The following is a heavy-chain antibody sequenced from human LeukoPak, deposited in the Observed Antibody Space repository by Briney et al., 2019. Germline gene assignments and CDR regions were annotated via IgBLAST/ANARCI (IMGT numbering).Heavy chain of an antibody. V-gene: IGHV4-4*02. J-gene: IGHJ5*02. CDR2: IYHSGST. CDR3: ARDMDIAGGSGRRGDWFDP. CDR1: GGSISSSNW. D-gene: IGHD3-10*01. Sequence: SETLSLTCAVSGGSISSSNWWSWVRQPPGKGLEWVGEIYHSGSTNYNPSLKSRVTISVDKSKNQFSLKLSSVTAADTAVYYCARDMDIAGGSGRRGDWFDPWGQGTLVTVSS.